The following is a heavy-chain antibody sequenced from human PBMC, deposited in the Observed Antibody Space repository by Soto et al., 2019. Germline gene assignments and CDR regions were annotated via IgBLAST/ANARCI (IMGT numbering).Heavy chain of an antibody. J-gene: IGHJ5*02. Sequence: EVQLVESGGGLVQPGGSLRLSCAASGFTFSPYWMHWVRQTPGKGLVWVSRINAEGNTIYADSVKGRFTISRDNAKNMLYLQMTSLRAEDTAVYFCARGSKTAVDPWGQGTLGTVSS. D-gene: IGHD2-21*02. V-gene: IGHV3-74*01. CDR1: GFTFSPYW. CDR3: ARGSKTAVDP. CDR2: INAEGNT.